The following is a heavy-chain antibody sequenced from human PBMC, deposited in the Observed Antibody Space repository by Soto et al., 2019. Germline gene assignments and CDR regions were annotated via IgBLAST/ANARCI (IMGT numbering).Heavy chain of an antibody. V-gene: IGHV3-15*01. D-gene: IGHD5-18*01. CDR1: GFTVSNAW. CDR3: TRYSYGASEY. J-gene: IGHJ4*02. Sequence: EVQLVESGGGLVKPGGSLRLSCAASGFTVSNAWMSWVRQAPGKGLEWVGRIKSKTDGGTTEYDAPVKGRFTISRDDSKNTLYLQMNSLKTEDTAVYYCTRYSYGASEYWGQGTLVNVSS. CDR2: IKSKTDGGTT.